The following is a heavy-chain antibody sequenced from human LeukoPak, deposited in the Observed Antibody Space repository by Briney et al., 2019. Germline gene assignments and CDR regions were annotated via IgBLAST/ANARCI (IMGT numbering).Heavy chain of an antibody. CDR3: ARRQGCSSTSCPPDY. Sequence: PGESLQISCRGSGYSFTTYWIGWVRQLPGKGLEWMGIIYPGDSDIRYTPSFQGQVTMSADKSINTAYLQWSSLKASDTAMYYCARRQGCSSTSCPPDYWGQGTLVTVSP. V-gene: IGHV5-51*01. D-gene: IGHD2-2*01. J-gene: IGHJ4*02. CDR1: GYSFTTYW. CDR2: IYPGDSDI.